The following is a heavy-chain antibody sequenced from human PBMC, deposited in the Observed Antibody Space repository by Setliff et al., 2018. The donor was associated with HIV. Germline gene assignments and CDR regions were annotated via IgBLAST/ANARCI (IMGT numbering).Heavy chain of an antibody. D-gene: IGHD2-8*01. CDR2: IWYNGRAY. CDR1: GFTFSSYG. Sequence: GGSLRLSCAASGFTFSSYGMHWVRQAPGKGLEWVAVIWYNGRAYHYADAVKGRFTISRDNSKNMLALHMNSLRGEDTAVYYCAREKKNGDTSVGGFDMWGQGTMVTVSS. CDR3: AREKKNGDTSVGGFDM. J-gene: IGHJ3*02. V-gene: IGHV3-33*01.